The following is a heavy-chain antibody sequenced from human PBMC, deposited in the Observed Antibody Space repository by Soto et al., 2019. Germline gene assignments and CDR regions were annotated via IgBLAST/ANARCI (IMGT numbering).Heavy chain of an antibody. V-gene: IGHV1-69*13. D-gene: IGHD3-22*01. CDR1: AGTLSSYA. CDR3: AREMDSSGYYQRRLVD. CDR2: IIPIFGTA. Sequence: SVKVSCKASAGTLSSYAISLVRQAPGQGLEWMGGIIPIFGTANYAQKFQGRVTITADESTSTAYMELSSLRSEDTAVYYCAREMDSSGYYQRRLVDWGQGTLVTVSS. J-gene: IGHJ4*02.